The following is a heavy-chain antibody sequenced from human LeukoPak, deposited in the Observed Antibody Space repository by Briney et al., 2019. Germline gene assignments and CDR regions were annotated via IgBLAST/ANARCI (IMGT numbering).Heavy chain of an antibody. Sequence: GGSLRLSCAASGFSVTTDYMTWVRQAPGRGPEWVSVIYTGGLTYYSDSVQGRFTISRDDSENTLYLQMTSLKAEDTAIYYCVRVEYSISSGAFDIWGQGTVVTVSS. CDR3: VRVEYSISSGAFDI. J-gene: IGHJ3*02. D-gene: IGHD6-6*01. V-gene: IGHV3-53*01. CDR1: GFSVTTDY. CDR2: IYTGGLT.